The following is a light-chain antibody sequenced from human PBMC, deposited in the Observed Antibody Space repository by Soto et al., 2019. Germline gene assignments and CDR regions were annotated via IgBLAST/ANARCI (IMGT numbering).Light chain of an antibody. V-gene: IGKV1-12*01. CDR2: AAS. CDR1: QDIRDW. CDR3: QQAFSFPFT. Sequence: DIQMTQSPSSVSAYVGDRVTITCRASQDIRDWIAWYQQKPGKAPKLLISAASSLQSGVPSRFSGSGSGQDFSLPISCLQSEDFATYYCQQAFSFPFTFGPGTKVDIK. J-gene: IGKJ3*01.